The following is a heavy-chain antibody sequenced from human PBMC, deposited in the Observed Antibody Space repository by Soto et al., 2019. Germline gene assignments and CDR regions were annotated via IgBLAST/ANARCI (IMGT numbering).Heavy chain of an antibody. Sequence: ASVKVSCKASGYTFTSYAMHWGRQAPGQRLEWMGGINPSNGNANYAQKFQGRVTITAGESTSTAYMELSSLRSEDTAVYYCARDKVPTAYYYYGMDVWGQGTTVTVSS. CDR2: INPSNGNA. D-gene: IGHD4-4*01. V-gene: IGHV1-3*01. CDR1: GYTFTSYA. CDR3: ARDKVPTAYYYYGMDV. J-gene: IGHJ6*02.